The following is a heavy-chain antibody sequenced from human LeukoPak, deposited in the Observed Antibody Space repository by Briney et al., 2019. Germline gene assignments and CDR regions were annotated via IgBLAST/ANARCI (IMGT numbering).Heavy chain of an antibody. J-gene: IGHJ6*03. Sequence: SSETLSLTCTVSGGSISSYCWSWVRQPAGKGLEWIGRIYTSGSTNYNPSLKSRVTMSVDTSKNQFSLKLSSVTAADTAVYYCARGTSFYYYYMDVWCNGTTIAVSS. D-gene: IGHD2-2*01. CDR1: GGSISSYC. CDR2: IYTSGST. CDR3: ARGTSFYYYYMDV. V-gene: IGHV4-4*07.